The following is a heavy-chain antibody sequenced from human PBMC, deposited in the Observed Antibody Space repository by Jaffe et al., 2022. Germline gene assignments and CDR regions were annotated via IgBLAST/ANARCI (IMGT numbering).Heavy chain of an antibody. J-gene: IGHJ4*02. Sequence: EVQLVESGGGLVQPGGSLRLSCAASGFTFSSYWMSWVRQAPGKGLEWVANIKQDGSEKYYVDSVKGRFTISRDNAKNSLYLQMNSLRAEDTAVYYCARDHGDILTGYGRCNVDYWGQGTLVTVSS. D-gene: IGHD3-9*01. CDR3: ARDHGDILTGYGRCNVDY. V-gene: IGHV3-7*01. CDR2: IKQDGSEK. CDR1: GFTFSSYW.